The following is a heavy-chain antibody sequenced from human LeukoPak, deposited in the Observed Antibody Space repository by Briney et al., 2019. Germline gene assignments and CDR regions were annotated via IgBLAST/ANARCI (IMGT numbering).Heavy chain of an antibody. D-gene: IGHD3-10*01. CDR2: ISGSGGST. CDR3: AKRRYYGSGSPAGYYDMDV. CDR1: GFTFSSYA. V-gene: IGHV3-23*01. Sequence: PGGSLRLSCAASGFTFSSYAMNWVRQAPGKGLEWVSVISGSGGSTYYADSVKGRFTISRDNSKNTLYLQMSSLRAEDTAVYYCAKRRYYGSGSPAGYYDMDVWGQGTTVTVSS. J-gene: IGHJ6*02.